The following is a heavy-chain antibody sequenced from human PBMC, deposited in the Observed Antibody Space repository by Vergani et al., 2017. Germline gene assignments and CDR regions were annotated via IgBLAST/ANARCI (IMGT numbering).Heavy chain of an antibody. J-gene: IGHJ4*02. CDR2: ISYDGSNK. D-gene: IGHD6-13*01. CDR3: ANGESYSSSWYSGPRLYYFDY. Sequence: QVQLVESGGGVVQPGRSLRLSCAASGFTFSSYGMHWVRQAPGKGLEWVAVISYDGSNKYYADSVKGRFTISRDNSKNTLYLQMNSLRAEDTAVYYCANGESYSSSWYSGPRLYYFDYWGQGTLVTVSS. V-gene: IGHV3-30*18. CDR1: GFTFSSYG.